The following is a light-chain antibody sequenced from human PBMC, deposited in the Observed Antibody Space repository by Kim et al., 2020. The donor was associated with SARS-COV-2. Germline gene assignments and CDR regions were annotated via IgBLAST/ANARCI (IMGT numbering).Light chain of an antibody. CDR2: EVS. V-gene: IGLV2-23*02. CDR3: CSYAGSSTFYV. J-gene: IGLJ1*01. CDR1: SSDVGSYNL. Sequence: AFTIPCTGTSSDVGSYNLVSWYQQHPGKAPKLMIYEVSKRPSGVSNRFSGSKSGNTASLTISGLQAEDEADYYCCSYAGSSTFYVFGTGTKVTVL.